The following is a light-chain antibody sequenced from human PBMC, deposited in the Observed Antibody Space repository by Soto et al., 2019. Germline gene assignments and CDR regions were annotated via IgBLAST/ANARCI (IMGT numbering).Light chain of an antibody. CDR3: QQYNNSPRT. J-gene: IGKJ1*01. V-gene: IGKV3-15*01. Sequence: IVMTHSPATLSRSPGEGSTLSSRSCHSLTTELAWYQQKPGQPPRLLIYGASTRATDIPARFSGSGSGTEFTLTISSLQSEDFAVYYCQQYNNSPRTFGQGTKV. CDR2: GAS. CDR1: HSLTTE.